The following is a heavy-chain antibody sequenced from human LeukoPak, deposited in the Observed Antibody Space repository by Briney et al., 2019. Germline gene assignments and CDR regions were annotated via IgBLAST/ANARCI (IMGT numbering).Heavy chain of an antibody. CDR1: GLTLCRYS. D-gene: IGHD3-16*01. V-gene: IGHV3-21*01. J-gene: IGHJ4*02. Sequence: PGGSPRLFCAASGLTLCRYSVKWARQAPGKGVEWVSSISSSSSYIYYSDTVKGRFTISRDNAKNSLYLQINSLKAEDTAVYYCARVLWDGRTYWGQGTLITVSS. CDR2: ISSSSSYI. CDR3: ARVLWDGRTY.